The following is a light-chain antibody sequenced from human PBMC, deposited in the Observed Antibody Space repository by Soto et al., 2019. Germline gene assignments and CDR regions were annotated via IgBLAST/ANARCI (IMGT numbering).Light chain of an antibody. CDR2: KAS. J-gene: IGKJ1*01. CDR1: QSISSW. V-gene: IGKV1-5*03. CDR3: QQYNSYSWT. Sequence: DIQMTQSPSTLSASVGDRDTNTCRPSQSISSWLAWYQQKPGKAPKLLIYKASSLESGVPSRFSGSGSGTEFTLTISSLQPDDFATYYCQQYNSYSWTFGQGTKV.